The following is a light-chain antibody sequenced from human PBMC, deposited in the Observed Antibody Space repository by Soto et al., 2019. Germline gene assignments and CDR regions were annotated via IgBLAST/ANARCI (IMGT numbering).Light chain of an antibody. CDR2: GVK. Sequence: ALTQPASVSGSPGQSVTISCTGSGRDIGAYNYVSWYQQHPDKAPKLIIYGVKNRPSGVSNRFSASKSAFTASLTISGLQAEDEADYYCSSYTTSYFYVFGPGTKVTVL. J-gene: IGLJ1*01. CDR3: SSYTTSYFYV. CDR1: GRDIGAYNY. V-gene: IGLV2-14*01.